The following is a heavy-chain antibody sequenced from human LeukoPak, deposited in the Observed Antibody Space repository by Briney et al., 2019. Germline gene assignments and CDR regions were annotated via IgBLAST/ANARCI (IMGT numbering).Heavy chain of an antibody. CDR1: GYTFTSSG. Sequence: ASVKVSCKASGYTFTSSGISWVRQAPGQGLEWMGWISAHNGNTNYAQKLQGRVTMTTDTSTSTAYMELRSLRSDDTAVYYRARSSGSYPAFDIWGQGTMVTVSS. CDR2: ISAHNGNT. CDR3: ARSSGSYPAFDI. V-gene: IGHV1-18*01. D-gene: IGHD1-26*01. J-gene: IGHJ3*02.